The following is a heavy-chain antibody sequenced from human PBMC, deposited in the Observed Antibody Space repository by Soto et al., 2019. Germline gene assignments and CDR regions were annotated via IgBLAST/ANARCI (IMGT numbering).Heavy chain of an antibody. J-gene: IGHJ4*02. CDR3: ARESEDLTSNFDY. CDR2: ISSTTNYI. CDR1: GFTFTRYS. Sequence: EVQLVESGGGLVKPGGSLRLSCAASGFTFTRYSMNWVRQAPGKGLEWVSSISSTTNYIYYGESMKGRFTISRDNAKNSLYLEMNSLRAEDTAVYYCARESEDLTSNFDYWGQGTLVNVSS. V-gene: IGHV3-21*06.